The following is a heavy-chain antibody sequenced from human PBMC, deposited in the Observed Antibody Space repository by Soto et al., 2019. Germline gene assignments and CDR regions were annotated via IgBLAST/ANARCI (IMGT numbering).Heavy chain of an antibody. CDR2: TYYRSKWYN. CDR3: ARAGRYSGYASSFDY. Sequence: SQTLSLTCAISGDSVSSNSAAWNWIRQSPSRGLEWLGRTYYRSKWYNDYAVSVKSRITINPDTSKNQFSLQLNSVTPEDTAVYYCARAGRYSGYASSFDYWGQGALVTVSS. J-gene: IGHJ4*02. D-gene: IGHD5-12*01. CDR1: GDSVSSNSAA. V-gene: IGHV6-1*01.